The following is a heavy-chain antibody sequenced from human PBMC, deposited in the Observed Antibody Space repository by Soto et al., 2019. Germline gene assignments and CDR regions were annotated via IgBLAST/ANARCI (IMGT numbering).Heavy chain of an antibody. J-gene: IGHJ4*02. V-gene: IGHV3-64D*06. CDR3: VKDRYVDY. Sequence: LRLSCSASGFSFSSYAMHWVRQAPGKGLEYASSISNDGGSTYYAGSVKGRFTISRDNSKNTLYLQMTSLRAEDTAVYYCVKDRYVDYWGQGTLVTVSS. CDR1: GFSFSSYA. CDR2: ISNDGGST.